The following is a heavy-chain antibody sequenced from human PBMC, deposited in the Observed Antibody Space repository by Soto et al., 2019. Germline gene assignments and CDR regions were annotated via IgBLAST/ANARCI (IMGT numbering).Heavy chain of an antibody. CDR3: TTVGYCSSTSCYHRYYGMDV. Sequence: EVQLVESGGGLVKPGGSLRLSCAASGFTFSNAWMSWVRQAPGKGLEWVGRIKSKTDGGTTDYAAPVKGRFTISRDDSKNTLYLQMNSLKTEDTAVYYCTTVGYCSSTSCYHRYYGMDVWGQGTTVTVSS. J-gene: IGHJ6*02. V-gene: IGHV3-15*01. D-gene: IGHD2-2*01. CDR1: GFTFSNAW. CDR2: IKSKTDGGTT.